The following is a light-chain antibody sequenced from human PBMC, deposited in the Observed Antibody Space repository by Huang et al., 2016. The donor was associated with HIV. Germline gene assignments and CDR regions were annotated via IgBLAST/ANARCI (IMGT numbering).Light chain of an antibody. Sequence: IRMTQSPSSLSASTGDRVTITCRANQDINNFLAWYQQRPWSVPKLLIYAASTLQSGVPSRFSGNGSGTDFTLTIGCLHSEDVATYYCQQYDIHPLTFGPGTRV. V-gene: IGKV1-8*01. CDR1: QDINNF. J-gene: IGKJ3*01. CDR2: AAS. CDR3: QQYDIHPLT.